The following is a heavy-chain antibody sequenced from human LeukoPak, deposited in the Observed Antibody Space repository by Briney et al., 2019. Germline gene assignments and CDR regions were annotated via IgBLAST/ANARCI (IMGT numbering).Heavy chain of an antibody. J-gene: IGHJ4*02. Sequence: GGSLRLSYAASGFTVSSNYMSWVRQAPGKGLEWVSVIYSGGSTYYADSVKGRFTISRDNSKNTLYLQMNSLRAEDTAVYYCARQVSYGDYDYWGQGTLVTVSS. CDR3: ARQVSYGDYDY. V-gene: IGHV3-66*04. CDR2: IYSGGST. CDR1: GFTVSSNY. D-gene: IGHD4-17*01.